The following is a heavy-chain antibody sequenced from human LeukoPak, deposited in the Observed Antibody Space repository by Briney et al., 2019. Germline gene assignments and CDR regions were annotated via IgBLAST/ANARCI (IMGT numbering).Heavy chain of an antibody. CDR3: AREGYRVAAPVWQPEPAWFDP. Sequence: GASVKVSCKASGYTFTSYAMNWVRQAPGQGLEWMGWINTNTGNPTYAQGFTGRFVFSLDTSVSTAYLQISSLKAEDTAVYYCAREGYRVAAPVWQPEPAWFDPWGQGTLVTVSS. D-gene: IGHD5-12*01. V-gene: IGHV7-4-1*02. CDR1: GYTFTSYA. CDR2: INTNTGNP. J-gene: IGHJ5*02.